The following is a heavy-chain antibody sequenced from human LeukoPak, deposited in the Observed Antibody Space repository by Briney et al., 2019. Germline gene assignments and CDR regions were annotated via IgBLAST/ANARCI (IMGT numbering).Heavy chain of an antibody. V-gene: IGHV4-59*08. CDR2: IYYSGST. D-gene: IGHD1-26*01. CDR1: GGSISSYY. J-gene: IGHJ4*02. Sequence: SETLSLTCTVSGGSISSYYWSWIRQPPGKGLEWIGYIYYSGSTNYNPSLKSRVTISVDTSKNQFSLKLSSVTAADTAVYYCARGDSGSYLRSGELDYWGQGTLVTVSS. CDR3: ARGDSGSYLRSGELDY.